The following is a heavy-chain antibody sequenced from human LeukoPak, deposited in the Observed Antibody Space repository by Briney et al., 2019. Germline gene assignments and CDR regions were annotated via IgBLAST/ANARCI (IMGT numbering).Heavy chain of an antibody. V-gene: IGHV3-21*01. CDR1: GFTFSSYS. D-gene: IGHD1-26*01. J-gene: IGHJ4*02. CDR3: AIIPGSIVGATAFDY. CDR2: ISSSSSYI. Sequence: GGSLRLSCAASGFTFSSYSMNWVRQAPGKGLEWVSSISSSSSYIYYADSVKGRFTISRDNAKNSLYLQMNSLRAEDTAVYYCAIIPGSIVGATAFDYWGQGTLVTVSS.